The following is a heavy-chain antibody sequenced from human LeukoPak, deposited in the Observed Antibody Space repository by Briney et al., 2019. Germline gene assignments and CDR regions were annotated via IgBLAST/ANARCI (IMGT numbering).Heavy chain of an antibody. D-gene: IGHD3-22*01. J-gene: IGHJ4*02. CDR2: ISSSSSYI. V-gene: IGHV3-21*04. CDR1: GFTFSSYT. CDR3: ARVSYYDSSGYYYSPFGYFDY. Sequence: GGSLRLSCAASGFTFSSYTMNWVRQAPGKGLEWVSSISSSSSYIYYADSVKGRFTISRDNAKNSLYLQMNSLRAEDTAVYYCARVSYYDSSGYYYSPFGYFDYWGQGTLVTVSS.